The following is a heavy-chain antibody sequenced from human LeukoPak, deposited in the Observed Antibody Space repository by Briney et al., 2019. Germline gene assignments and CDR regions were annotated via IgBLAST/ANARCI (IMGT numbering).Heavy chain of an antibody. J-gene: IGHJ4*02. V-gene: IGHV3-33*01. D-gene: IGHD6-19*01. CDR2: IWYDGSNK. CDR1: GFTFSSYG. CDR3: VREGRVSSGWFFDY. Sequence: SGGSLRLSCAASGFTFSSYGMHRVRQAPGKGLEWVAVIWYDGSNKYYADSVKGRFTISRENAKNSLYLQMNSLRAGDTAVYYCVREGRVSSGWFFDYWGQGNLVTVSS.